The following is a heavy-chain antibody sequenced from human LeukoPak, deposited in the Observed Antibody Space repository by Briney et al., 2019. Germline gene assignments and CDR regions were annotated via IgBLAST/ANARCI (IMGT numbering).Heavy chain of an antibody. D-gene: IGHD6-25*01. J-gene: IGHJ4*02. Sequence: PGGSLRLSRAASRFTFSDYYMSWIRQAPGKGLEWVSYISSSGSTIYYADSVKGRFTISRDNAKNSLYLQMNSLRAEDTAVYYCAREGYSSATFDYWGQGTLVTVSS. CDR1: RFTFSDYY. CDR3: AREGYSSATFDY. CDR2: ISSSGSTI. V-gene: IGHV3-11*01.